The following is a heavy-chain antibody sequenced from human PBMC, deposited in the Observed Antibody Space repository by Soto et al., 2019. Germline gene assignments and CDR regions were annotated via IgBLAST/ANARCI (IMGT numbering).Heavy chain of an antibody. V-gene: IGHV3-9*01. CDR2: ISWDSGSI. CDR3: AKDKGQWLAPYYYGMDV. CDR1: GFTFDDYA. D-gene: IGHD6-19*01. J-gene: IGHJ6*02. Sequence: EVQLVESGGGLVQPGRSLRLSCAASGFTFDDYAMHWVRQAPGKGLEWVSRISWDSGSIGYADSVKGQFTISRDNAKNSLYLQMNSLRPEDTALYYCAKDKGQWLAPYYYGMDVWGQGTTVTVSS.